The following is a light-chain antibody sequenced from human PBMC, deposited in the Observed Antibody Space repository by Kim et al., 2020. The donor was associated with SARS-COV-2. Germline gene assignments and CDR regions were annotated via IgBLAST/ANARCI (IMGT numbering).Light chain of an antibody. V-gene: IGLV10-54*04. CDR3: SAWDSSLNVWV. CDR2: RNN. Sequence: QTARPTVRANNTKFGNQGATWLQLPQGHPPKLLTTRNNNRPSGISERFSASRSGDTASLAITGLQPEDETDYYCSAWDSSLNVWVFGGGTQLTVL. CDR1: NTKFGNQG. J-gene: IGLJ3*02.